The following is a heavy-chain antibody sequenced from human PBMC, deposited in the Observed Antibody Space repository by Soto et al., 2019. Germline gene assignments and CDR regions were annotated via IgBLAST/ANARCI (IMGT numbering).Heavy chain of an antibody. D-gene: IGHD3-10*01. CDR2: ISYDGSNK. J-gene: IGHJ4*02. CDR1: GFPFSSYA. V-gene: IGHV3-30-3*01. Sequence: SLRLSCAASGFPFSSYAMHWVRQAPGKGLEWVAVISYDGSNKYYADSVKGRFTISRDNSKNTLYLQMNSLRAEDTAVYYCARDRGSGDFDYWGQGTLVTVSS. CDR3: ARDRGSGDFDY.